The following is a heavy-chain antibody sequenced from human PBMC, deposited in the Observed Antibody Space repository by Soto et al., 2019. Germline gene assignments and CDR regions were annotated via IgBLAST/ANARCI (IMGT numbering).Heavy chain of an antibody. J-gene: IGHJ5*02. CDR3: ARDLAVGWFDP. CDR2: INVYNGNT. CDR1: GYTFTSYS. D-gene: IGHD2-2*01. Sequence: QVPLVQSGAEVKKPGASVKVSCKTSGYTFTSYSISWVRQAPGQGLEWMGWINVYNGNTKYAQNLQGRVTMTTDTSTSTAYMELRSLRSDDTAVFYCARDLAVGWFDPWGQGTLVTVSS. V-gene: IGHV1-18*01.